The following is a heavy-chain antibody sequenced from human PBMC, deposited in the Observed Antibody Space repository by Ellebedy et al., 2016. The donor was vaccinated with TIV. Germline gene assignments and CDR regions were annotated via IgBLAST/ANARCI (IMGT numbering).Heavy chain of an antibody. CDR1: GYSFTSYW. Sequence: KVSCKGSGYSFTSYWIGWVRQMPGKGLEWMGIIYPGDSDTRYSPSFQGQVTISDDKSTSTAYLQWSSLKASDTAMYYCARQAWDIVVVPAAMLDYWGQGTLVTVSS. D-gene: IGHD2-2*01. V-gene: IGHV5-51*01. CDR3: ARQAWDIVVVPAAMLDY. J-gene: IGHJ4*02. CDR2: IYPGDSDT.